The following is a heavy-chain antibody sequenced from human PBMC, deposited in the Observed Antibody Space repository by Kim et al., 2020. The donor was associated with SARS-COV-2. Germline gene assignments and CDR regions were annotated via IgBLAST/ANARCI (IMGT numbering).Heavy chain of an antibody. D-gene: IGHD4-17*01. CDR3: ARGGGHYGDYAELDY. V-gene: IGHV1-3*01. Sequence: QKFQGRVTITRDTSASTAYKELSSLRSEDTAVYYCARGGGHYGDYAELDYWGQGTLVTVSS. J-gene: IGHJ4*02.